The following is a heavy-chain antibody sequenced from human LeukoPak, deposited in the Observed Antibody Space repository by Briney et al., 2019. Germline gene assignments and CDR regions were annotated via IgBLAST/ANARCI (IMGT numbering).Heavy chain of an antibody. J-gene: IGHJ6*03. CDR1: GGSISRDY. D-gene: IGHD6-13*01. CDR3: AREGGSSWYSRDYYYMDV. CDR2: IYYSGST. V-gene: IGHV4-59*12. Sequence: SETLSLTCTVSGGSISRDYWSWIRQPPGKGLEWIGYIYYSGSTNYNPSLKSRVTISVDTSKNQFSLKLSSVTAADTAVYYCAREGGSSWYSRDYYYMDVWGKGSTVTVSS.